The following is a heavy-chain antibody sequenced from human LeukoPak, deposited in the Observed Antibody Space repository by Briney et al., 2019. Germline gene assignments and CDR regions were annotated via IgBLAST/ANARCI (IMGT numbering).Heavy chain of an antibody. Sequence: SETLSLTCTVSGGSISSGSYYWSWIRQPAGKGLEWIGRIYTSGSTNYIPSLKSRVTISVDTSKNQFSLKLSSVTAADTAVYYCARENDSRGFDPWGQGTLVTVSS. V-gene: IGHV4-61*02. CDR1: GGSISSGSYY. J-gene: IGHJ5*02. CDR3: ARENDSRGFDP. CDR2: IYTSGST. D-gene: IGHD2-21*02.